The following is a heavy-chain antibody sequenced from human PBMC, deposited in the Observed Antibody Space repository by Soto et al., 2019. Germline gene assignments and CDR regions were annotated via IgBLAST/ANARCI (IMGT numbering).Heavy chain of an antibody. V-gene: IGHV4-39*01. D-gene: IGHD3-3*01. Sequence: SETLSLTCTVSGGSISSSSYYWSWIRQPPGKGLEWIGSIYYSGSTYYNPSLKSRVTISVDTSKNQFSLKLSSVTAADTVVYYCAKHTLGEEGPFAYWGQGTLVTVSS. CDR2: IYYSGST. CDR1: GGSISSSSYY. J-gene: IGHJ4*02. CDR3: AKHTLGEEGPFAY.